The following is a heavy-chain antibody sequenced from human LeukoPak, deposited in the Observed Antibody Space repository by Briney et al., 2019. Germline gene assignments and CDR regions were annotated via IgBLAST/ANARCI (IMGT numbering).Heavy chain of an antibody. D-gene: IGHD3-22*01. J-gene: IGHJ3*02. CDR2: ISTTGGTT. CDR1: GLTFSSYG. Sequence: GGSLRLSCAASGLTFSSYGMSWVRQAPGRGLEWVSAISTTGGTTYYADSVRGRFTISRDNSKNTLYLQMNSLRAEDTAVYYCAKDDSGYQNPSDAFDIWGQGTMVTVSS. CDR3: AKDDSGYQNPSDAFDI. V-gene: IGHV3-23*01.